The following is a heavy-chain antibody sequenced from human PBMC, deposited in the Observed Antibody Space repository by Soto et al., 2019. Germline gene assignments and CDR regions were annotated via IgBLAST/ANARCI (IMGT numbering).Heavy chain of an antibody. CDR2: IYYSGST. J-gene: IGHJ2*01. CDR3: AAFLGAYWYFDL. D-gene: IGHD1-26*01. V-gene: IGHV4-30-4*01. Sequence: LSLTCTVSGGSISSGDYYWSWIRQPPGQGLEWIGYIYYSGSTYYNPSLRSRLTMSVDTSKNQFSLKLSSVTAADTAVYYCAAFLGAYWYFDLWGRGTLVTVSS. CDR1: GGSISSGDYY.